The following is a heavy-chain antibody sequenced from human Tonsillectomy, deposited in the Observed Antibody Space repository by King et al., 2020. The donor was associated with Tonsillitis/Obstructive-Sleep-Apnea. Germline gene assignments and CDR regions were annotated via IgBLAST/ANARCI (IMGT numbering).Heavy chain of an antibody. J-gene: IGHJ4*02. CDR1: GFTFSSYG. Sequence: VQLVESGGGVVQPGRSLRLSCAASGFTFSSYGMHWVRQAPGKGLEWVAVIWYDGSNKYYADSVKGRFTISRDNSRNTLYLQMNSLRAEDTAVYYCARGDCSSTSWYHADYWGEGTLVTVSS. D-gene: IGHD2-2*01. V-gene: IGHV3-33*01. CDR3: ARGDCSSTSWYHADY. CDR2: IWYDGSNK.